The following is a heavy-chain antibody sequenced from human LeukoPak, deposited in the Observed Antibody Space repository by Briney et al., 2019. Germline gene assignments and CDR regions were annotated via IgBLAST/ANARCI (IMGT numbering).Heavy chain of an antibody. Sequence: PGGSLRLSCAVSGFTFSDYYMSWIRQAPGKGLEWVSSISGSSGSTFYADSVKGRFTISRDNSKNTLYLQMNSLRAEDTAVYYCAKDQVVITTTGSWFDPWGQGTLVSVSS. D-gene: IGHD3-22*01. J-gene: IGHJ5*02. V-gene: IGHV3-23*01. CDR3: AKDQVVITTTGSWFDP. CDR1: GFTFSDYY. CDR2: ISGSSGST.